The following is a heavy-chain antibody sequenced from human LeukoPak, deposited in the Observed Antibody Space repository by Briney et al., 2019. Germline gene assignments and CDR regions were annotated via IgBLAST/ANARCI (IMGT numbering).Heavy chain of an antibody. J-gene: IGHJ4*02. CDR3: ARDIGVGSSGYYGYFDY. CDR2: ISYDGSNK. V-gene: IGHV3-30-3*01. Sequence: GGSLRLSCAASGFTFSSYALQWVRQAPGKGLEWVALISYDGSNKYFADSVRGRFTISRDNSKHTLYLQMNSLRAEDTAVYYCARDIGVGSSGYYGYFDYWGQGTLVTVSS. CDR1: GFTFSSYA. D-gene: IGHD3-22*01.